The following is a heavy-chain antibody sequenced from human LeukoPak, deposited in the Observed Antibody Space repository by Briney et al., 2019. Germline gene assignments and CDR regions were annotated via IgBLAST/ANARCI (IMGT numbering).Heavy chain of an antibody. Sequence: ASVKVSCKASGGTFSSYAISWVRQAPGQGLEWMGGIIPIFGTANYAQKFQGRVTITADKSTSTAYMELSSLRSEDTAVYYCARETNYYDSSGNPYMDVWGKGTTVTISS. CDR3: ARETNYYDSSGNPYMDV. D-gene: IGHD3-22*01. CDR2: IIPIFGTA. V-gene: IGHV1-69*06. CDR1: GGTFSSYA. J-gene: IGHJ6*03.